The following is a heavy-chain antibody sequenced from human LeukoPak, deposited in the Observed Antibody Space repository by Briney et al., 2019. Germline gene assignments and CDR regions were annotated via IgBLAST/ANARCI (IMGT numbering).Heavy chain of an antibody. V-gene: IGHV4-59*01. CDR3: AXXXXXXXXXXX. CDR2: IYYSGST. Sequence: SXXXXXXXYXSWIRQPPGKGLXXMGYIYYSGSTNYXPSLKRRVTISVDTSXNQFSLKRSAVTAADTAGYYFAXXXXXXXXXXXWGXXXXXTVSS. CDR1: XXXXXXXY. J-gene: IGHJ1*01.